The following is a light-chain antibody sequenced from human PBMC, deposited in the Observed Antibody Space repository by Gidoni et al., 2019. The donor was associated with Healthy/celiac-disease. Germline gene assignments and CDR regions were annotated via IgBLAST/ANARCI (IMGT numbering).Light chain of an antibody. V-gene: IGKV4-1*01. Sequence: DIVMTQSPDSLAVSLGERATINCKSSQSVLYSSNNTNYLAWYQQKQGQPPKLLIYWASTRESGVPDRFSGSGSGTDFTLTISSLQAEDVAVYYCQQYYSTPWTFGQGTKVEIK. CDR1: QSVLYSSNNTNY. CDR3: QQYYSTPWT. J-gene: IGKJ1*01. CDR2: WAS.